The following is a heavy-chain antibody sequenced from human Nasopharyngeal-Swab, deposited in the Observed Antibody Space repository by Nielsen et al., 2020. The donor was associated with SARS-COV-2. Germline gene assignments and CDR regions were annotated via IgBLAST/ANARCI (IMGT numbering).Heavy chain of an antibody. Sequence: VRQMPGKGLEWIGEINHSGSTNYNPSLKSRVTISVDTSKNQFSLKLSSVTAADTAVYYCARGHSGTVAPTPRWFDPWGQGTLVTVSS. CDR2: INHSGST. CDR3: ARGHSGTVAPTPRWFDP. J-gene: IGHJ5*02. V-gene: IGHV4-34*01. D-gene: IGHD4-23*01.